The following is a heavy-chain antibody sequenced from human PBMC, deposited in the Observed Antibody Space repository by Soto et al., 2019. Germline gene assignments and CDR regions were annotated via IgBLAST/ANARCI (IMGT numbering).Heavy chain of an antibody. J-gene: IGHJ6*02. V-gene: IGHV1-18*01. Sequence: ASVKVSCKASGYTFTSYGISWVRQAPGQGLEWMGWISAYNGNTNYAQKLQGRVTMTTDTSTNTAYMELRSLRSDDTAVYYCARANYGSGSYYNNRYYYYGMDVWGQGTTVTVSS. D-gene: IGHD3-10*01. CDR2: ISAYNGNT. CDR3: ARANYGSGSYYNNRYYYYGMDV. CDR1: GYTFTSYG.